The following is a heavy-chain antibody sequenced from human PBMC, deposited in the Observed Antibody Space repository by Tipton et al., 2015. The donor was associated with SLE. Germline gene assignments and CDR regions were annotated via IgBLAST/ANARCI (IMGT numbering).Heavy chain of an antibody. Sequence: TLSLTCSVSGASISHDQTWWTWTRQRPGKGLEWLGYIHHSGVTYYAPSLQSRLSVSLDASKSQFSLTLASATAADTAVYFCARDAGLYELIDVWGQGILVTV. D-gene: IGHD2-8*01. CDR1: GASISHDQTW. CDR3: ARDAGLYELIDV. J-gene: IGHJ4*02. V-gene: IGHV4-30-4*01. CDR2: IHHSGVT.